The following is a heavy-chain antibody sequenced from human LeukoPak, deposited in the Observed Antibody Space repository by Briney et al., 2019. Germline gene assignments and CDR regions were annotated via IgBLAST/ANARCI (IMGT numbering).Heavy chain of an antibody. V-gene: IGHV4-34*01. CDR3: ARGIAAADY. D-gene: IGHD6-13*01. J-gene: IGHJ4*02. CDR2: INHSGST. CDR1: GGSFSGYY. Sequence: SETLSLTCAVYGGSFSGYYWSWIRQPPGRGLEWIGEINHSGSTNYNPSLKSRVTISVDTSKNQFSLKLSSVTAADTAVYYCARGIAAADYWGQGTLVTVSS.